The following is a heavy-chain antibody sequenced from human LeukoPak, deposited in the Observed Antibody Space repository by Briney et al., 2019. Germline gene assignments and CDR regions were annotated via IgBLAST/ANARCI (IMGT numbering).Heavy chain of an antibody. CDR1: GFTFSDYY. CDR2: FSSSSSYT. CDR3: ARIVVVPAAMEGYYYYYGMDV. V-gene: IGHV3-11*06. J-gene: IGHJ6*02. D-gene: IGHD2-2*01. Sequence: PGVSLRLSCAASGFTFSDYYMSWIPQAPGKGREWVSYFSSSSSYTNYADSVKGRFTISRDNAKNSLYLHMNSLRAEDTAVYYCARIVVVPAAMEGYYYYYGMDVWGQGTTVTVSS.